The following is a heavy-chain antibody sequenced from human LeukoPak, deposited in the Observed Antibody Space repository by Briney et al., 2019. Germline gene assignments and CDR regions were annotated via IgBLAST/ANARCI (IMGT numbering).Heavy chain of an antibody. D-gene: IGHD6-19*01. CDR2: INAGNGNT. CDR1: GYTFTSYA. CDR3: ARQSDYSSGWQDYYYYYGMDV. J-gene: IGHJ6*02. V-gene: IGHV1-3*01. Sequence: ASVKVSCKASGYTFTSYAMHWVRQAPGQRLEWMGWINAGNGNTKYSQKLQGRVTMTTDTSTSTAYMELRSLRSDDTAVYYCARQSDYSSGWQDYYYYYGMDVWGQGTTVTVSS.